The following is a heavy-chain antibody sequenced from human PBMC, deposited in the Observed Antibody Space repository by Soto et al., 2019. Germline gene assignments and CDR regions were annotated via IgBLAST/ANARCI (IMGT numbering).Heavy chain of an antibody. Sequence: GESLKISCKGSGYSFTSYWIGWVRQMPGKGLEWMGIIYPGDSDTRYSPSFQGQVTISADKSISTAYLQWSSLKASDTAMYYCFFLLYTAKVVVHALPARGSSDL. CDR3: FFLLYTAKVVVHALPARGSSDL. V-gene: IGHV5-51*01. D-gene: IGHD5-18*01. CDR2: IYPGDSDT. CDR1: GYSFTSYW. J-gene: IGHJ2*01.